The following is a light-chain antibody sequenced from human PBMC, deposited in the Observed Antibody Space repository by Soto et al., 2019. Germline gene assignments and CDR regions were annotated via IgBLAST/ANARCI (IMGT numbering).Light chain of an antibody. Sequence: DLQMTPSPSSLSASVGDRVTITCRARQSSSSYLNWYQQKPGKAPKLLIYAASSLQSGVPSRFSGRGSGTDFTLPISSLQPEDVATYYCQQSYSTPITFGQGTRLEIK. CDR3: QQSYSTPIT. V-gene: IGKV1-39*01. CDR2: AAS. J-gene: IGKJ5*01. CDR1: QSSSSY.